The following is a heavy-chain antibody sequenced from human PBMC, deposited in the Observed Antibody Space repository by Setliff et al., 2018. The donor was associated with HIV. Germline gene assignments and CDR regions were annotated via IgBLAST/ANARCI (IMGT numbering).Heavy chain of an antibody. Sequence: GESLKISCEASGFTFSGYWMHWVRQAPGKELVWVSRINSDGSSISYADSVKGRFTISRDNAKNTVYLQMNSLRGEDTAVYYCARGDFGYSYGPNDYWGQGIPVTVSS. V-gene: IGHV3-74*01. J-gene: IGHJ4*02. CDR3: ARGDFGYSYGPNDY. CDR1: GFTFSGYW. D-gene: IGHD5-18*01. CDR2: INSDGSSI.